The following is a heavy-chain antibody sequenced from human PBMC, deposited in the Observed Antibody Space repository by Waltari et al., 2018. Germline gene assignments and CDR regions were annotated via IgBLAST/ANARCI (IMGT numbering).Heavy chain of an antibody. CDR1: GFTFNSYT. CDR3: ARAQMVVTAIPCLDS. J-gene: IGHJ4*02. CDR2: ISSTGNNQ. D-gene: IGHD2-21*02. V-gene: IGHV3-30*04. Sequence: QVQLVESGGGVVQPGRSLSLSCAASGFTFNSYTMHWVRQAPGKGLQWVASISSTGNNQYYTDSVKGRFTISRDNSRNTLYVQMNSLRGEDTAVYFCARAQMVVTAIPCLDSWGQGTLVTVSS.